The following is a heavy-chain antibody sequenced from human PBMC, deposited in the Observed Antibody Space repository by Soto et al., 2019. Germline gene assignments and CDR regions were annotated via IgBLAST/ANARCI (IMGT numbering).Heavy chain of an antibody. D-gene: IGHD6-25*01. Sequence: SETLSLTCAVSGGSISSSNWWSWVRQPPGKGLEWIGEIYHSGSTNYNPSLKSRVTISVDKSKNQFSLKLSSVTAADTAVYYCARVQRLRGTYYYYYYGMDVWGQGTTVT. CDR1: GGSISSSNW. V-gene: IGHV4-4*02. J-gene: IGHJ6*02. CDR3: ARVQRLRGTYYYYYYGMDV. CDR2: IYHSGST.